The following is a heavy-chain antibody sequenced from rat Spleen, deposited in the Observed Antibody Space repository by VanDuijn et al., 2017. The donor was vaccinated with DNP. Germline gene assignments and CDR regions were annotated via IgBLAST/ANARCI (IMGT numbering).Heavy chain of an antibody. D-gene: IGHD1-11*01. V-gene: IGHV3-1*01. CDR1: GYSITSNY. CDR3: ARGDYGGYSHWFDY. CDR2: ISYSGST. Sequence: EVQLQESGPGLVKPSQSLSLTCSVTGYSITSNYWGWIRKFPGNKMEWIGHISYSGSTGYNPSLKSRISITRDTSKNQYFLQVDSVTTEDTATYYCARGDYGGYSHWFDYWGQGTLVTVSS. J-gene: IGHJ3*01.